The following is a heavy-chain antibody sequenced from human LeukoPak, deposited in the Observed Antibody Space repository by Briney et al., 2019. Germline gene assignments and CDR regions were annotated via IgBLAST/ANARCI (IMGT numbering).Heavy chain of an antibody. D-gene: IGHD3-10*01. V-gene: IGHV4-34*01. CDR2: INHSGST. CDR3: ARSRRMVQGYFDY. Sequence: PSETLSLTCAVYGGSFSGYYWSWIRQPPGKGLEWIGEINHSGSTNYNPSLKSRVTISVDTSKNQFSLKLSSVTAADTAVYHCARSRRMVQGYFDYWGQGTLVTVSS. CDR1: GGSFSGYY. J-gene: IGHJ4*02.